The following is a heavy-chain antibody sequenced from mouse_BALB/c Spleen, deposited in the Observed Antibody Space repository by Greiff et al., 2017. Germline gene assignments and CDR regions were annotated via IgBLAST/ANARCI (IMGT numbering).Heavy chain of an antibody. CDR3: ARFGYAMDY. CDR2: ISSGSSTI. Sequence: DVMLVESGGGLVQPGGSRKLSCAASGFTFSSFGMHWVRQAPEQGLEWVAYISSGSSTIYYADTVKGRFTISRDNPKNTLFLQMTSLRSEDTAMYYCARFGYAMDYWGQVTSVTVSS. J-gene: IGHJ4*01. CDR1: GFTFSSFG. V-gene: IGHV5-17*02.